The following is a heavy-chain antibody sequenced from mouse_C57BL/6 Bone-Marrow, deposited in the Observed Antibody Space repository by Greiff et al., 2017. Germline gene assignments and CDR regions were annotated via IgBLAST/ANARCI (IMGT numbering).Heavy chain of an antibody. Sequence: QVQLQQPGAELVMPGASVKLSCKASGYTFTSYWMHWVKQRPGQGLEWIGEIDPSDSYTNYNQKFKGKSTLTVDKSSSTAYMQLSSLTSEDSAVYYCARDFFYVWGTGTTVTVSS. J-gene: IGHJ1*03. V-gene: IGHV1-69*01. CDR2: IDPSDSYT. CDR3: ARDFFYV. CDR1: GYTFTSYW.